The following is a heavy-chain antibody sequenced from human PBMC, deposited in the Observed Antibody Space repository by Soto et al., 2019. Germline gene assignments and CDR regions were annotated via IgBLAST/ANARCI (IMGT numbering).Heavy chain of an antibody. V-gene: IGHV4-59*08. D-gene: IGHD1-26*01. CDR1: GGSISSYY. CDR2: IYYSGST. CDR3: ASRWGGVFDI. Sequence: QVQLQESGPGLVKPSETLSLTCTVSGGSISSYYWNWIRQPPGKGLEWIGYIYYSGSTNYNPSLKSRVTISVDTSKNQFALKLSSVTAADTAGYYCASRWGGVFDIWGQGTMVTVSS. J-gene: IGHJ3*02.